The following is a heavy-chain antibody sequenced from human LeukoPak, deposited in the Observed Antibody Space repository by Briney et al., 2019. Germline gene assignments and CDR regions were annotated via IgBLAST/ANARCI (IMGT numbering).Heavy chain of an antibody. V-gene: IGHV4-39*01. CDR1: GGSISSSSHY. CDR2: FYYSGST. D-gene: IGHD2-21*01. CDR3: ARHIPHNPRVDF. J-gene: IGHJ4*02. Sequence: SETLSLTCTVSGGSISSSSHYWAWIRQPPGKGLEWIGSFYYSGSTYYNPSLKSRITISIDTSRNQFSLKLSSVTAADTAIYYCARHIPHNPRVDFWGQGTLVTVSS.